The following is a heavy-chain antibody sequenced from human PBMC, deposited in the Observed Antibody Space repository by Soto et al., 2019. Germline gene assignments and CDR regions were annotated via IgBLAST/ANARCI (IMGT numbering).Heavy chain of an antibody. V-gene: IGHV3-15*01. CDR2: IKKQADGGTT. J-gene: IGHJ4*02. CDR3: RTQWLD. D-gene: IGHD6-19*01. CDR1: GFTFSNAW. Sequence: EVQLVESGGGLVKPGGSLRLSCAASGFTFSNAWMSWVRQAPGKGLEWVGLIKKQADGGTTEYAAPLKGRFTISRDDSENTLYLQISSLQTEDTAVYYCRTQWLDWGQGTLVTVSS.